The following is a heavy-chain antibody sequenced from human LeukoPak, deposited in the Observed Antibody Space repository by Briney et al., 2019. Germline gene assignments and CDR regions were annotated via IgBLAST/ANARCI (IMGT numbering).Heavy chain of an antibody. CDR1: GGTFSSYA. D-gene: IGHD3-22*01. V-gene: IGHV1-69*06. J-gene: IGHJ4*02. CDR2: IIPIFGTA. CDR3: ARAVYYYDSSGYTLDY. Sequence: VASVKVSCKASGGTFSSYAISWVRQAPGQGLEWMGGIIPIFGTANYAQKFQGRVTITADKSTSTAYMELSSLRSEDTAVYYCARAVYYYDSSGYTLDYWGQGTLVTVSS.